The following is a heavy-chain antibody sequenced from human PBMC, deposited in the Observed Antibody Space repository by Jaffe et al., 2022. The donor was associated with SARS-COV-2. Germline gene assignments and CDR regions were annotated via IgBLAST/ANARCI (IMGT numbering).Heavy chain of an antibody. CDR2: ISYDGSNK. D-gene: IGHD6-19*01. CDR3: AREGFIAVAGLDY. CDR1: GFTFSSYA. Sequence: QVQLVESGGGVVQPGRSLRLSCAASGFTFSSYAMHWVRQAPGKGLEWVAVISYDGSNKYYADSVKGRFTISRDNSKNTLYLQMNSLRAEDTAVYYCAREGFIAVAGLDYWGQGTLVTVSS. V-gene: IGHV3-30-3*01. J-gene: IGHJ4*02.